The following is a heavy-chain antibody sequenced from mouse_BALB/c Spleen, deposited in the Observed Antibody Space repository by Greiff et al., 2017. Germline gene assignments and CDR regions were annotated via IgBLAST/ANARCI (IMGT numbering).Heavy chain of an antibody. V-gene: IGHV14-3*02. D-gene: IGHD4-1*01. CDR2: IDPANGNT. CDR1: GFNIKDTY. CDR3: ARGLGGAY. Sequence: EVQLQQSGAELVKPGASVKLSCTASGFNIKDTYMHWVKQRPEQGLEWIGRIDPANGNTKYDPKFQGKATITADTSSNTAYLQPSSLTSEDTAVYYCARGLGGAYWGQGTLVTVSA. J-gene: IGHJ3*01.